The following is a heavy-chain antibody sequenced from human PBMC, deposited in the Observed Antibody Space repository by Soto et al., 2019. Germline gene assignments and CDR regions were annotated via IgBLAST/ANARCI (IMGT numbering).Heavy chain of an antibody. D-gene: IGHD6-13*01. CDR1: GGTFSSYA. CDR3: AREARSSSWYDYYGMDV. V-gene: IGHV1-69*06. Sequence: SVKVSCKASGGTFSSYAISWVRQAPGQGLEWMGGIIPIFGTANYAQKFQGRVTITADKSTSTAYMELSGLRSEDTAVYYCAREARSSSWYDYYGMDVWGQGTTVTVSS. J-gene: IGHJ6*02. CDR2: IIPIFGTA.